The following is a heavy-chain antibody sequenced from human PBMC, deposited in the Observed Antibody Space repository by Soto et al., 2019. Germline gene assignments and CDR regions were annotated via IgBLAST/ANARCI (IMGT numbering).Heavy chain of an antibody. V-gene: IGHV4-59*01. CDR2: IYYSGST. D-gene: IGHD3-3*01. CDR1: GGSISSYY. J-gene: IGHJ6*03. CDR3: AGQRITIFGVVIQDYYYYMDV. Sequence: SETLSLTCTVSGGSISSYYWSWIRQPPGKGLEWIGYIYYSGSTNYNPSLKSRVTISVDTSKNQFSLKLSSVTAADTAVYYCAGQRITIFGVVIQDYYYYMDVWGKGTTVTVSS.